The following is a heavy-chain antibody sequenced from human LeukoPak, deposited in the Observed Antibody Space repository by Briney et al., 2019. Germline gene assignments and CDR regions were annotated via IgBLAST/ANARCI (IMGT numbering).Heavy chain of an antibody. CDR2: INPNSGGT. V-gene: IGHV1-2*02. CDR1: GYTFTGYY. D-gene: IGHD6-19*01. Sequence: ASVNVSCKASGYTFTGYYMHWVRPAPGQGLEWMGWINPNSGGTNYAQKFQGRVTMTRDTSISTAYMELSRLRSDDTAVYYCARDSVAVAGTEILFDYWGQGTLVTVSS. J-gene: IGHJ4*02. CDR3: ARDSVAVAGTEILFDY.